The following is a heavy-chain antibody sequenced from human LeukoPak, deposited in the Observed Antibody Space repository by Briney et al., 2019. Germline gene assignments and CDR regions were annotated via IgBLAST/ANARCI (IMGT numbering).Heavy chain of an antibody. CDR2: IIPIFGTA. D-gene: IGHD3-10*01. V-gene: IGHV1-69*13. Sequence: SVKVSCKASVGTFSSYAISWVRQAPGQGLEWMGGIIPIFGTANYAQKFQGRVTINVDESTSTAYMELSSLRYEDTAVYYCARGRIGLLWFGELERWGQGTLVTVSS. CDR1: VGTFSSYA. CDR3: ARGRIGLLWFGELER. J-gene: IGHJ4*02.